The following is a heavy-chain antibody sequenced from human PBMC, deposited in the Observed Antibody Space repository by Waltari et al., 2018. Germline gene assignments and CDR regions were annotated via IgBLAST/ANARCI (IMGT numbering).Heavy chain of an antibody. J-gene: IGHJ6*02. D-gene: IGHD7-27*01. V-gene: IGHV1-2*02. Sequence: QVQLVQSGAEVKKPGASVKVSCKASGYTFTGYYMHWVRQAPGQGLEWSGWIKPTRGGRNYAQKFQGRVPMTRDTSISTAYMELSRLRSDDTAVYYCARVGNQDLYYYYYGMDVWGQGTTVTVSS. CDR1: GYTFTGYY. CDR3: ARVGNQDLYYYYYGMDV. CDR2: IKPTRGGR.